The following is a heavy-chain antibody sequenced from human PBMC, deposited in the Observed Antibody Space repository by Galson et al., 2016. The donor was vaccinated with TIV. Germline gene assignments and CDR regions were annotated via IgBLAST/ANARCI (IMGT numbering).Heavy chain of an antibody. V-gene: IGHV5-51*01. CDR1: GYSFNNYW. D-gene: IGHD6-25*01. J-gene: IGHJ3*02. CDR3: RKCWGAAGINDLFDM. CDR2: IYPRDSDT. Sequence: QSGAEVKKPGESLKISCQGSGYSFNNYWIGWARQMPGKGLEWMGIIYPRDSDTRYSPSFQGQVTISVDKSISTAYLQWSGLKASDTAIHYCRKCWGAAGINDLFDMWGQGTMVTVSS.